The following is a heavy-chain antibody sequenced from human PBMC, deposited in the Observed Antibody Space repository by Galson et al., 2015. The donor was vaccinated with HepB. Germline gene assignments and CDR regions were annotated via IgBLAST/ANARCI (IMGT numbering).Heavy chain of an antibody. V-gene: IGHV3-23*01. CDR1: GFPFSNFA. Sequence: SLRLSCAASGFPFSNFAMNWVRQAPGKGLEWVSEIGSSGRTIYADSVRGRFTISRDNSENTLYLQMNGLRAEDTATYYCARMSGRQLGNYYGMDVRGQGTTVTISS. CDR3: ARMSGRQLGNYYGMDV. J-gene: IGHJ6*02. CDR2: IGSSGRT. D-gene: IGHD6-13*01.